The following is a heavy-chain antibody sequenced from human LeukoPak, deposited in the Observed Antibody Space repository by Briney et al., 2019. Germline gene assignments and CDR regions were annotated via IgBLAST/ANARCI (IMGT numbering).Heavy chain of an antibody. CDR1: GFTFDDYA. CDR3: ARVGSAWYGGWFDP. J-gene: IGHJ5*02. Sequence: PGGSLRLSCAASGFTFDDYAMHWVRQAPGKGLEWVSGISWNSGSIVYADSVKGRFTISRDNDKDSLYLQMNSLRAEDTALYYCARVGSAWYGGWFDPWGQGTLVTVSS. CDR2: ISWNSGSI. D-gene: IGHD6-19*01. V-gene: IGHV3-9*01.